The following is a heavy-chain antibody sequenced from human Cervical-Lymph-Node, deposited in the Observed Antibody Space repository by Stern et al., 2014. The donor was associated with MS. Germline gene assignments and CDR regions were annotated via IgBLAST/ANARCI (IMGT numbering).Heavy chain of an antibody. Sequence: VQLVQSGSEVKKPGSSVRVSCKASGGTFSSSGISWVRQAPGQGLEWMGRISPILSITNYAQNFQGRVSITADKSTSTAYMELSSLRSEDTAVYYCATLGVTTGDFDPWGQGTLVTVSS. D-gene: IGHD4-17*01. CDR3: ATLGVTTGDFDP. V-gene: IGHV1-69*04. CDR2: ISPILSIT. J-gene: IGHJ5*02. CDR1: GGTFSSSG.